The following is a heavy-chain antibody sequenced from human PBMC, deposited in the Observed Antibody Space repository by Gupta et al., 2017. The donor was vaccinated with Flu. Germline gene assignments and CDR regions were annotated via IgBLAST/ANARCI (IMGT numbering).Heavy chain of an antibody. V-gene: IGHV1-8*01. D-gene: IGHD1-7*01. CDR2: MNPNSGNT. Sequence: QATGQGLEWMGWMNPNSGNTGYAQKFQGRVTMTRNTSISSAYMELSSLRSEDTAVYYCARGLTIITGTTLGYWGQGTLVTVSS. CDR3: ARGLTIITGTTLGY. J-gene: IGHJ4*02.